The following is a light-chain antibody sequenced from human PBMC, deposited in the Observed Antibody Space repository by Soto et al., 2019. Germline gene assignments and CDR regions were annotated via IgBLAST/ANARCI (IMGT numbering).Light chain of an antibody. V-gene: IGLV2-11*01. Sequence: SALTPPRSVSGSPGQSVTISCTGTSSDVGGYNYVSWYQQHPGKAPKLMIYDVSKRPSGVPDRFSGSKSGNTASLTISGLQAEDEADYYCCSYAGRSYVFGTGTKVTVL. CDR1: SSDVGGYNY. J-gene: IGLJ1*01. CDR3: CSYAGRSYV. CDR2: DVS.